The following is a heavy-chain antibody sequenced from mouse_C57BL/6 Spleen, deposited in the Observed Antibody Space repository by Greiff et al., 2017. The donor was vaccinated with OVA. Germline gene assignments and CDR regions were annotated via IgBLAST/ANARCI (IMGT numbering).Heavy chain of an antibody. D-gene: IGHD2-2*01. Sequence: VKLVESGAELVKPGASVKVSCKASGYTFTSYWMHWVKQRPGQGLEWIGRIHPSDSDTNYNQKFKGKATLTVDKSSSTAYMQLSSLTSEDSAVYYCAIYNLYYGYDPFAYWGQGTLVTVSA. CDR1: GYTFTSYW. V-gene: IGHV1-74*01. CDR2: IHPSDSDT. CDR3: AIYNLYYGYDPFAY. J-gene: IGHJ3*01.